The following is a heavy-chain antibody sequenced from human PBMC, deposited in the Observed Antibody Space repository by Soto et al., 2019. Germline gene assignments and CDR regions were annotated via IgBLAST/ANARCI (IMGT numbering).Heavy chain of an antibody. V-gene: IGHV3-33*01. CDR3: AREGGGKIVEYSSSTPFDF. D-gene: IGHD6-6*01. CDR1: GFIFSRYG. J-gene: IGHJ4*02. Sequence: QVQLVESGGGVVQPGRSLRLSCAASGFIFSRYGMHWVRQAPGKGLEWVAVTWYDGSNKYYADSVKGRFTISRDNSKNTVYLQRNRLRVEDTAVYYCAREGGGKIVEYSSSTPFDFWGQGTLVTVSS. CDR2: TWYDGSNK.